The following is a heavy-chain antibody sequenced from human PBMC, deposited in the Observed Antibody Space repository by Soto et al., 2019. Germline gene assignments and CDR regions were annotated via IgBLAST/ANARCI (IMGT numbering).Heavy chain of an antibody. CDR2: IYWDDDK. D-gene: IGHD3-10*01. J-gene: IGHJ5*02. V-gene: IGHV2-5*02. CDR3: AHIPNYYQYNWFDP. CDR1: GFSLSTRGVG. Sequence: QITLKESGPTLVQPTQTLTLTCTFSGFSLSTRGVGVGWIRQPPGKALECLALIYWDDDKRYSPSLKSRLSIPKDTSKNQVVLTMTNMDPVDTATYYCAHIPNYYQYNWFDPWGQGTLVTVSS.